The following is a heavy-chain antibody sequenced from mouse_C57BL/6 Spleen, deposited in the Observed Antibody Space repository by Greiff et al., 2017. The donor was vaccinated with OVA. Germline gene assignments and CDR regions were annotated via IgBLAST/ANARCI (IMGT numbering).Heavy chain of an antibody. Sequence: EVKLQESGPELVKPGDSVKISCKASGYSFTDYNMNWVKQSNGKSLEWIGVINPNYGTTSYNQKFKGKATLTVDQSSSTAYMQLNSLTSEDSAVYCCATDVYSWFAYWGQGTLVTVSA. D-gene: IGHD2-3*01. CDR3: ATDVYSWFAY. V-gene: IGHV1-39*01. CDR2: INPNYGTT. J-gene: IGHJ3*01. CDR1: GYSFTDYN.